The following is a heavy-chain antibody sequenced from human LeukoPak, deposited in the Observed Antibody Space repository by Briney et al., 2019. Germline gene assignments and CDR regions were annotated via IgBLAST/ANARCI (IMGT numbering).Heavy chain of an antibody. J-gene: IGHJ3*02. V-gene: IGHV3-30*18. CDR2: ISHDGSKK. CDR1: GFTLRSYW. CDR3: AKWDYAGMTRAFDI. D-gene: IGHD3-16*01. Sequence: GGSLRLSCAASGFTLRSYWMHWVRQAPGKGLEWLAAISHDGSKKYYADSVNGRFTISRDNSKNTLWLQMNSLRAEDTAVYYCAKWDYAGMTRAFDIWGQGTLVTFSS.